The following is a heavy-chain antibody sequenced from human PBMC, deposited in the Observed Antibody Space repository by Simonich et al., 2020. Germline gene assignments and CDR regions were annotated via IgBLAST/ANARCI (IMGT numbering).Heavy chain of an antibody. D-gene: IGHD3-10*01. Sequence: EVQLVESGGGLVQPGGSLRLSCAASGFTFSSYWMSWVRQAPGKGLEWGSNIKQGGSEKYYGDSVKGRFTISRDNAKNSLYLQMNSLRAEDTAVYYCARDREVYGSGSYYNYWGQGTLVTVSS. CDR1: GFTFSSYW. CDR3: ARDREVYGSGSYYNY. V-gene: IGHV3-7*01. J-gene: IGHJ4*02. CDR2: IKQGGSEK.